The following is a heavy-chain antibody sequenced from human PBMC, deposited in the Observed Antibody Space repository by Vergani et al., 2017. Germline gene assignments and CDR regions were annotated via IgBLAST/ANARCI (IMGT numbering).Heavy chain of an antibody. Sequence: QVQLQESGPGLVKPSQTLSLTCTVSGGPISSGSHYWGWIRQPAGKGLEWIGRIYTSGRTNYNPSLKSRVHISVDPSKDQFSLKLSSVTAADTAVDYCAREPKYSSSPTEDYYYYGMDVWGQGTTVTVSS. CDR2: IYTSGRT. CDR3: AREPKYSSSPTEDYYYYGMDV. CDR1: GGPISSGSHY. V-gene: IGHV4-61*02. J-gene: IGHJ6*02. D-gene: IGHD6-6*01.